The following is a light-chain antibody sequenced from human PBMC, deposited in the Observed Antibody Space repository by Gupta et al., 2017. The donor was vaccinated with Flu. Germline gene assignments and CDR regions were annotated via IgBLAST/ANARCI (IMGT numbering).Light chain of an antibody. V-gene: IGKV3-20*01. Sequence: EIVLTQFPGTLSLSPGERATLSCRASQSVSNSYLAWYQQKPGQAPRLLIYGASSRATGIPDRFSGSGSGTDFTLTISRLEPEDFAVYYCQQYGNSPPYSFGHGTKLEIK. CDR1: QSVSNSY. CDR3: QQYGNSPPYS. J-gene: IGKJ2*03. CDR2: GAS.